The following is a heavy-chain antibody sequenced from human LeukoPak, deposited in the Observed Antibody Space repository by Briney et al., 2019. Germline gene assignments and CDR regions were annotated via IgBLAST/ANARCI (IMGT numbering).Heavy chain of an antibody. D-gene: IGHD3-16*02. CDR1: GYSISSGYY. CDR3: ARLYRLAPTADY. CDR2: IYHSGST. V-gene: IGHV4-38-2*02. J-gene: IGHJ4*02. Sequence: SETLSLTCTVSGYSISSGYYWGWIRQPPGKGLEWIGSIYHSGSTYYNPSLKSRVTISVDTSKNQFSLKLSSVTAADTAVYYCARLYRLAPTADYWGQGTLVTVSS.